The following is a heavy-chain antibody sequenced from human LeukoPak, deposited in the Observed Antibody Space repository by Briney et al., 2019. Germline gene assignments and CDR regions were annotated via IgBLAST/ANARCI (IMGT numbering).Heavy chain of an antibody. Sequence: PGGSLRLSCTVSGFTFSSYTMNCVRQAPGKGLEWVSSIGSSGTTMYYADSVKGRFTISRDNAKTSVFLQMNNLRAEDTAVYYCATGGILFLGPDYWGQRSLVTVSS. CDR2: IGSSGTTM. J-gene: IGHJ4*02. D-gene: IGHD3-3*01. V-gene: IGHV3-48*01. CDR3: ATGGILFLGPDY. CDR1: GFTFSSYT.